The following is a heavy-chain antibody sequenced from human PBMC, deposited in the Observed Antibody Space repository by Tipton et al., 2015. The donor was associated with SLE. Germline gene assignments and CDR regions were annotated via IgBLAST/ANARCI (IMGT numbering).Heavy chain of an antibody. D-gene: IGHD4-11*01. J-gene: IGHJ5*02. V-gene: IGHV4-59*12. CDR2: FYFSGSS. CDR1: GVSISTYY. CDR3: AREHDYSYGDWFDP. Sequence: TLSLTCSVSGVSISTYYWSWIRQSPGKGLEWIGFFYFSGSSQYNPSLKSRVAISIDTSKNQFSLKLNSVTAADTAVYYCAREHDYSYGDWFDPWGQGTLVTVSS.